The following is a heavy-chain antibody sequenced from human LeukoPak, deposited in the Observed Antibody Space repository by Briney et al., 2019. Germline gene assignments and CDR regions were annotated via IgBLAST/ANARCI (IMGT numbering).Heavy chain of an antibody. CDR3: TFGYSYNPNYYYYYMDV. Sequence: TGRSLRLSCTASGSTFGDYAMSWVRQAPGKGLEWVGFIRSKAYGGTTEYAASVKGRFTISRDDSKSIAYLQMNSLKTEDTAVYYCTFGYSYNPNYYYYYMDVWGKGTTVTVSS. D-gene: IGHD5-18*01. V-gene: IGHV3-49*04. CDR1: GSTFGDYA. J-gene: IGHJ6*03. CDR2: IRSKAYGGTT.